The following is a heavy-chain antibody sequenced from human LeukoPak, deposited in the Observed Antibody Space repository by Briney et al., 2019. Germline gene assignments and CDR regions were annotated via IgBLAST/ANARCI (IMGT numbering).Heavy chain of an antibody. CDR3: ARDRWTDY. V-gene: IGHV3-33*01. CDR2: IWYDGSQK. Sequence: PGGSLRLSCAASGFTFSSYGMHWVRQAPGKGLEWVAVIWYDGSQKYYADSVKGRFTISRDNAKNSVYLQMNSLRAEDTAVYYCARDRWTDYWGQGTLVTVSS. D-gene: IGHD1-1*01. J-gene: IGHJ4*02. CDR1: GFTFSSYG.